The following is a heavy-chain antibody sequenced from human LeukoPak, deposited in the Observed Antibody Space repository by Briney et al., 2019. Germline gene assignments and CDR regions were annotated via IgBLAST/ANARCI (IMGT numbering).Heavy chain of an antibody. D-gene: IGHD1-26*01. CDR2: ISSSGSTI. Sequence: EPGGSLRLSCAASGFTFSDYYMSWIRQAPGKGLEWVSYISSSGSTIYYADSAKGRFTISRDNAKNSLYLQMNSLRAEDTAVYYCARDRGVGATSFDYWGQGTLVTVSS. V-gene: IGHV3-11*01. CDR1: GFTFSDYY. J-gene: IGHJ4*02. CDR3: ARDRGVGATSFDY.